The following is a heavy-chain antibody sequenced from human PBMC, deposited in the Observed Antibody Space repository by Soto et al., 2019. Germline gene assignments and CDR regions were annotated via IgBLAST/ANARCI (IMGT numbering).Heavy chain of an antibody. Sequence: EVQLLESGGGLVQPGGSLRLSFAASGFPLSTYGMTWVRQAPGKGLEWVSAITGTGGNTYDVDSVKGRFTSSRDNSKNMLYLQVNSLRVEDTAVYYCARIRGYWYGLDVWGQGTTVTVSS. V-gene: IGHV3-23*01. CDR2: ITGTGGNT. CDR3: ARIRGYWYGLDV. J-gene: IGHJ6*02. CDR1: GFPLSTYG.